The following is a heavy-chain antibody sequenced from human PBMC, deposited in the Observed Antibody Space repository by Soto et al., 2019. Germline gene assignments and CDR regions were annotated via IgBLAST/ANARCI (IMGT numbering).Heavy chain of an antibody. CDR3: ARVSGAAEHDYRDYDDACDI. CDR1: GFTFSSYA. V-gene: IGHV3-64*01. D-gene: IGHD4-17*01. Sequence: EVQLVESGGGLVQPGGSVRLSCAASGFTFSSYAMHWVRQAPGKGLEYVSAISSNGGSTYYANSVKGRFTISRDNSKNSLYLQMGRLRAEDMAVYYCARVSGAAEHDYRDYDDACDIWGQGTMVTVSS. J-gene: IGHJ3*02. CDR2: ISSNGGST.